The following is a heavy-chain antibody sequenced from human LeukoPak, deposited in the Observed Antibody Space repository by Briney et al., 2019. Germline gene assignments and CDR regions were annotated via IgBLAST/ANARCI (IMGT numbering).Heavy chain of an antibody. CDR1: GFTFSSYA. Sequence: RAGGSLRLSCAASGFTFSSYAMHWVRQAPGKGLEWVAVISYDGSNKYYADSVKGRFTISRDNSKNTLYLQMNSLRAEDTAVYYCARDSPVLRYFDGIDYWGQGTLVTVSS. V-gene: IGHV3-30-3*01. J-gene: IGHJ4*02. CDR2: ISYDGSNK. D-gene: IGHD3-9*01. CDR3: ARDSPVLRYFDGIDY.